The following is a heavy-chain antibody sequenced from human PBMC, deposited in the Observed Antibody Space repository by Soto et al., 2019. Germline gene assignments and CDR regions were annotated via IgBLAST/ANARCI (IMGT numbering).Heavy chain of an antibody. Sequence: EMQLLESGGGLVQPGGSLRLSCAASGFTMSTYSVTWVRQAPGKGLEWVSGISVTPGITFYADSVKGRFTISRDSSKNAVYLQMNSLRAEDTAMYFCSKWSGYSDLWGQGTLVTVSS. D-gene: IGHD6-25*01. V-gene: IGHV3-23*01. CDR3: SKWSGYSDL. J-gene: IGHJ4*02. CDR1: GFTMSTYS. CDR2: ISVTPGIT.